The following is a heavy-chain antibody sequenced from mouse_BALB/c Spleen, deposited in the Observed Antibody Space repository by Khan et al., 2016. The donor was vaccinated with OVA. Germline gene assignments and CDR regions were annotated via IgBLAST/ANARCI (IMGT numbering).Heavy chain of an antibody. Sequence: VQLQQSGAELVKPGASVKLSCTASGFTIKDTYMHWVKQRPDQGLEWIGRIAPANGNTKYDPKFQGKATITAVTSSNTSYLQLNSLTSEDTAVCDCAHPSYDPRDVDVWGAGTAVTVSS. V-gene: IGHV14-3*02. CDR2: IAPANGNT. J-gene: IGHJ1*01. D-gene: IGHD2-3*01. CDR3: AHPSYDPRDVDV. CDR1: GFTIKDTY.